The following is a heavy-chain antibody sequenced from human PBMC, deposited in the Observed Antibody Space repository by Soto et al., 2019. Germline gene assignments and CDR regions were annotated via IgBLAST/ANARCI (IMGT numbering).Heavy chain of an antibody. V-gene: IGHV5-10-1*03. CDR1: GYSFTCYW. D-gene: IGHD3-10*01. CDR2: IDPSDSYT. Sequence: EVQLVQSGAEVKKPGESLRTACKGDGYSFTCYWISWVRQMTGTGLEWMGRIDPSDSYTNYIPSFQGHVTISADKSISTAYLQWSSLKASDTAMYYCARRVRFGELCAAFDIWGQGTMVTVSS. CDR3: ARRVRFGELCAAFDI. J-gene: IGHJ3*02.